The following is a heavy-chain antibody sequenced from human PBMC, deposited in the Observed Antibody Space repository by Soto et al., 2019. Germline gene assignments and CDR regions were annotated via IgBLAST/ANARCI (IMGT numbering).Heavy chain of an antibody. CDR3: ARGPYCSSTSCYFPLDY. V-gene: IGHV4-34*01. CDR1: GGSFSGYY. Sequence: SETLSLTCAVYGGSFSGYYWSWIRQPPGKGLEWIGEFNHSGSTNYNPSLKSRVTISVDTSKYQFSLKLSSVTAADTAVYYCARGPYCSSTSCYFPLDYWGQGTLVTVSS. J-gene: IGHJ4*02. D-gene: IGHD2-2*01. CDR2: FNHSGST.